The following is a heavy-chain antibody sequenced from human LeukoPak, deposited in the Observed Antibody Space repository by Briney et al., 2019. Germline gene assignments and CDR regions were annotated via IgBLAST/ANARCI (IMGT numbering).Heavy chain of an antibody. CDR3: ALPGYCSSTSCYGGFDY. Sequence: GGSLRLSCAASGFTFSSYAMSWVRQAPGKGLEWVSAISGSGGSTYYADSVKGRFTISRDNSKNTLYLQMNSLRAEDTAVYYCALPGYCSSTSCYGGFDYWDQGTLVTVSS. V-gene: IGHV3-23*01. CDR2: ISGSGGST. CDR1: GFTFSSYA. D-gene: IGHD2-2*01. J-gene: IGHJ4*02.